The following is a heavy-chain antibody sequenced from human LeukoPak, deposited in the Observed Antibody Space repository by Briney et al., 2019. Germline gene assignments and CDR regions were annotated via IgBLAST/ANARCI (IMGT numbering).Heavy chain of an antibody. CDR1: GGSISNYY. CDR2: IYYTGNT. D-gene: IGHD1-1*01. CDR3: ARDRLQLQS. V-gene: IGHV4-59*01. J-gene: IGHJ5*02. Sequence: SETLSLTCTVSGGSISNYYWNWIRQPPGRGLEWIGYIYYTGNTNYNPSLKSRVTISVDTSKNQFSLKLSSVTAADTAVYYCARDRLQLQSWGQGTLVTVSS.